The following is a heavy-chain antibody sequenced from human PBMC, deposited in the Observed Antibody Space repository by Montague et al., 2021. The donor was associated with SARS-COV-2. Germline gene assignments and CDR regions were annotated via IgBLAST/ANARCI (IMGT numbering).Heavy chain of an antibody. J-gene: IGHJ6*03. CDR3: ARESSSRYYDILTGYDYYYYMDV. D-gene: IGHD3-9*01. Sequence: SLRLSCAASGFTFSSHAMHWVRQAPGKGLEWVAVISYDGSNKYYVDSVKGRFTISRDNSKNTLYLQMNSLRAEDTAVYYCARESSSRYYDILTGYDYYYYMDVWGKGTTVTASS. CDR1: GFTFSSHA. CDR2: ISYDGSNK. V-gene: IGHV3-30*04.